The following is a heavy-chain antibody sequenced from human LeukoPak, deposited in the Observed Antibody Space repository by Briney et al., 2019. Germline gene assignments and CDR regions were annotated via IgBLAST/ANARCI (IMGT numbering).Heavy chain of an antibody. V-gene: IGHV4-61*02. Sequence: SQTLSLTRTVSGASISSGIYFWSWIRQPAGKGLEWIGRVQTSGRTNYNPSLESRLTISIDTSKNQFSLTLRSVTAADTAVYYCARALCINGICEWFDPWGQGTLVTVSS. CDR1: GASISSGIYF. CDR3: ARALCINGICEWFDP. J-gene: IGHJ5*02. CDR2: VQTSGRT. D-gene: IGHD2-8*01.